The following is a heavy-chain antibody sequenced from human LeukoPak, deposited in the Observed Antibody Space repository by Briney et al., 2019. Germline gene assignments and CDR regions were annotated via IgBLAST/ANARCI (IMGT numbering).Heavy chain of an antibody. CDR2: ISSTGTTT. Sequence: GGSLRLSCAASGFTFSSFEMNWVRQAPGKGLEWVSYISSTGTTTYYADSVKGRFTISRDNAKNSLYLQMNSLTAKDTAVYYCARAGPWGQGTLVTVSS. V-gene: IGHV3-48*03. CDR3: ARAGP. CDR1: GFTFSSFE. J-gene: IGHJ5*02.